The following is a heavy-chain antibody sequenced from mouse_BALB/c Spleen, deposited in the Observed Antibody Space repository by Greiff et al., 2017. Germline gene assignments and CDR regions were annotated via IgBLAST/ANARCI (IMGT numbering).Heavy chain of an antibody. V-gene: IGHV1S81*02. CDR3: TRSLPSDGYPDY. D-gene: IGHD2-3*01. J-gene: IGHJ2*01. CDR2: INPSNGGT. CDR1: GYTFTSYY. Sequence: QVQLQQSGAELVKPGASVKLSCKASGYTFTSYYMYWVKQRPGQGLEWIGGINPSNGGTNFNEKFKSKATLTVDKSSSTAYMQLSSLTSEDSAVYYCTRSLPSDGYPDYWGQGTTLTVSS.